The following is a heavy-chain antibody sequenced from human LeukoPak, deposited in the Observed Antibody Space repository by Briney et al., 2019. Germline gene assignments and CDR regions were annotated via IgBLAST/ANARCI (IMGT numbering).Heavy chain of an antibody. V-gene: IGHV3-74*01. J-gene: IGHJ4*02. Sequence: PGGSLRLSCAASGFTFSSYWMHWVRQAPGKGLVWVSRINSDGSSTSYADSVKGRFTISRDNAKNTLYLQMISLRAEDTAVYYCAREKWELGGMDYWGQGTLVTVSS. CDR3: AREKWELGGMDY. CDR2: INSDGSST. D-gene: IGHD1-26*01. CDR1: GFTFSSYW.